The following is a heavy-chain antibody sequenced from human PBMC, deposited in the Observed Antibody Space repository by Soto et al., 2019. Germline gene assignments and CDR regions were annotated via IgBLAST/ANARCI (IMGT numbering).Heavy chain of an antibody. CDR2: ISGTGGT. D-gene: IGHD2-15*01. CDR3: AKDRRGAYCSSGICYSPDY. V-gene: IGHV3-23*01. CDR1: GFPFSSHV. Sequence: GGSLRLSCAVSGFPFSSHVMSWVRQAPGKGLEWVSAISGTGGTYYADSVKGRFTISRDNSKNALYLQMNNLRDEDTAVYYCAKDRRGAYCSSGICYSPDYWGQGT. J-gene: IGHJ4*02.